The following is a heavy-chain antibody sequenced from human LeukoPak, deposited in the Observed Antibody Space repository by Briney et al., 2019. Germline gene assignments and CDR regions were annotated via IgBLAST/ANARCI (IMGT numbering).Heavy chain of an antibody. J-gene: IGHJ5*02. CDR1: GGSFSGYY. V-gene: IGHV4-34*01. Sequence: SETLSLTCAVYGGSFSGYYWSWIRQPPGKGLERIGEINHSGSTNYNPSLKSRVTISVDTSKNQFSLKLSSVTAADTAVYYCARGRAAHSWFDPWGQGTLVTVSS. CDR2: INHSGST. D-gene: IGHD6-13*01. CDR3: ARGRAAHSWFDP.